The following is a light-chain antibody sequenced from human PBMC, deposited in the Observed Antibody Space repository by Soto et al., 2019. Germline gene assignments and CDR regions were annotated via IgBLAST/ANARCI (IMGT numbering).Light chain of an antibody. CDR1: HTISSW. Sequence: DIQMTQSPSTLSGSVGGRLTITCRASHTISSWLAWYQQKPGKAPKLLIYKASTLKSGVPSRFSGSGSGTEFTLTISSLQPDDFATYYCQHYNSYSEAFGQGTKVDIK. CDR3: QHYNSYSEA. V-gene: IGKV1-5*03. J-gene: IGKJ1*01. CDR2: KAS.